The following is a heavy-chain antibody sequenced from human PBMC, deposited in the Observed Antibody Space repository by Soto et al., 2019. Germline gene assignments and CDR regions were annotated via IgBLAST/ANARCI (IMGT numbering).Heavy chain of an antibody. V-gene: IGHV4-39*01. CDR2: MYYSGSI. D-gene: IGHD1-26*01. Sequence: QLQLEESGPRLVKPSETLSLTCTISGDSISISSYYWAWIRQPPGKGLEWIGSMYYSGSIYNNPSLKSRVTMSVDTPKKQFSLILSSVTAADTAVYYCAAMLIVGATPYYFEYWDEGNLVTVSS. CDR1: GDSISISSYY. CDR3: AAMLIVGATPYYFEY. J-gene: IGHJ4*01.